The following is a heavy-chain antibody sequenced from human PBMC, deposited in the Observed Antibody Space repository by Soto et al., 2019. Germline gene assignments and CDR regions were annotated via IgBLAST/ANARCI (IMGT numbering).Heavy chain of an antibody. V-gene: IGHV5-51*01. CDR1: GYRFASYW. CDR3: ARTRSFTLGFYYDGMDV. D-gene: IGHD6-6*01. CDR2: IYSGDSAT. Sequence: GESLKISCQVSGYRFASYWIGWVRQLPRKDLVWMGIIYSGDSATRYSPTSQGQVTISADNSLRTAYLQWTSLKASDTALYYCARTRSFTLGFYYDGMDVWGQGTTVTVAS. J-gene: IGHJ6*02.